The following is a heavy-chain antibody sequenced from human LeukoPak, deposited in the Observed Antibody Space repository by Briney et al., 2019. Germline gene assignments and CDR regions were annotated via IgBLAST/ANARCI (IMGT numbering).Heavy chain of an antibody. D-gene: IGHD3-10*01. CDR2: IIPILGIA. CDR3: AREQAVGDRHQKLFDY. J-gene: IGHJ4*02. Sequence: SVKVSCKASGGTFSSYAISWVRQAPGQGLEWMGRIIPILGIANYAQKFQGRVTITADKSTSTAYMELSRLRSDDTAVYYCAREQAVGDRHQKLFDYWGQGTLVTVSS. CDR1: GGTFSSYA. V-gene: IGHV1-69*04.